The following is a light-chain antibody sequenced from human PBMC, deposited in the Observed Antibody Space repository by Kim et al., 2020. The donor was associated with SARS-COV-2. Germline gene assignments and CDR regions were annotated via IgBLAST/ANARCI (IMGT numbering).Light chain of an antibody. CDR2: KAS. J-gene: IGKJ2*01. CDR1: QGISTW. V-gene: IGKV1-5*03. CDR3: QQYHGYPYT. Sequence: SASVGDRVTITGRASQGISTWLAWYQQKPGKAPNLLIYKASSLQSGDPSRFSGSGSGTEFTLTISSLQPDDSATYYCQQYHGYPYTFGQGTKLEI.